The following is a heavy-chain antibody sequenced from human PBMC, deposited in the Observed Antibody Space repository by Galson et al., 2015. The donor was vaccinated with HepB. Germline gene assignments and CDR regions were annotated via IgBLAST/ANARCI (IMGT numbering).Heavy chain of an antibody. CDR3: ARRRIKVGMDV. Sequence: ETLSLTCTVSGGSISSYYWSWIRQPPGKGLEWIGYIYYSGSTNYNPSLKSRVTISVDTSKNQFSLKLSSVTAADTAVYYCARRRIKVGMDVWGQGTTVTVSS. V-gene: IGHV4-59*08. D-gene: IGHD2-15*01. CDR2: IYYSGST. J-gene: IGHJ6*02. CDR1: GGSISSYY.